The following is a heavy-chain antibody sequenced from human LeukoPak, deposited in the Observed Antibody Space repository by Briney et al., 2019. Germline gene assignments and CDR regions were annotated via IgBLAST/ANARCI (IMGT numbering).Heavy chain of an antibody. V-gene: IGHV3-48*03. Sequence: GGPLRLSCAASGFTFSSYEMNGARQAPGKGLEWVSYISSSGSTIYYADSVKGRFTISRDNAKNSLYLQMNSLRAEDTAVYYCAELGITMIGGVWGKGTTVTISS. CDR3: AELGITMIGGV. D-gene: IGHD3-10*02. CDR1: GFTFSSYE. J-gene: IGHJ6*04. CDR2: ISSSGSTI.